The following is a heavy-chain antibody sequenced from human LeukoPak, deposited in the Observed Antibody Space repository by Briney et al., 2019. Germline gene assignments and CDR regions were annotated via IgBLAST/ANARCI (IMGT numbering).Heavy chain of an antibody. CDR3: AREGGGGIDIEPSFDY. Sequence: ASVKVSCKASGYTFTRYFIHWVRQAPGRGLEWMGTINPSGGSTGYAQKFQGRVTMTRDTSASTVYMELSSLRSGDTAVYYCAREGGGGIDIEPSFDYWGQGTLVTVSS. CDR1: GYTFTRYF. CDR2: INPSGGST. D-gene: IGHD1-26*01. V-gene: IGHV1-46*01. J-gene: IGHJ4*02.